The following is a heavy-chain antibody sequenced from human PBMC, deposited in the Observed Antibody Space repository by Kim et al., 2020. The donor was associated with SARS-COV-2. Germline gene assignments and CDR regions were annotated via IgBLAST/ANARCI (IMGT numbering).Heavy chain of an antibody. CDR3: ARDIPLPRYYYDSSGYYLFDY. J-gene: IGHJ4*02. CDR1: GYTFTSYG. Sequence: ASVKVSCKASGYTFTSYGISWVRQAPGQGLEWMGWISAYNGNTNYAQKLQGRVTMTTDTSTSTAYMELRSLRSDDTAVYYCARDIPLPRYYYDSSGYYLFDYWCQRTLVTVSS. D-gene: IGHD3-22*01. CDR2: ISAYNGNT. V-gene: IGHV1-18*01.